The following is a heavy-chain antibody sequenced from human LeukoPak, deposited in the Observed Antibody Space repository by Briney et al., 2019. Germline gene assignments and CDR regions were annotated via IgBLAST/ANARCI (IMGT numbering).Heavy chain of an antibody. Sequence: IGYIYSSGSTNYNPSLKSRVTISVDTSKNQFSLKLSSVTAADTAVYYCARYSSSWYGVDYWGQGTLVTVSS. CDR2: IYSSGST. J-gene: IGHJ4*02. D-gene: IGHD6-13*01. CDR3: ARYSSSWYGVDY. V-gene: IGHV4-59*01.